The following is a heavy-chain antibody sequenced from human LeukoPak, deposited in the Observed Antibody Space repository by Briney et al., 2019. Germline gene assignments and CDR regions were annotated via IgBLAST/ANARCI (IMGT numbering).Heavy chain of an antibody. CDR1: GFIFSDHF. V-gene: IGHV3-53*01. J-gene: IGHJ4*02. Sequence: GGSLRLSCAASGFIFSDHFMAWVRQAPGKGLEWVALIKIDGRTYYPDSVKGRFTVSRDISRSMVYLQMNDLRVDDTAVYYCARHDYLGDWGQGTLVTVSS. CDR3: ARHDYLGD. CDR2: IKIDGRT.